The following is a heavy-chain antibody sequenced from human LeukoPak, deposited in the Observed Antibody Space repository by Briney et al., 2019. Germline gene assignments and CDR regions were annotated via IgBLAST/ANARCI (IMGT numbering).Heavy chain of an antibody. CDR3: ARDFHDSSGYPDY. J-gene: IGHJ4*02. D-gene: IGHD3-22*01. V-gene: IGHV1-3*01. Sequence: ASVKVSCKASGYTFTGYYMHWVRQAPGQGLEWMGWINAGNGNTKYSQKFQGRVTITRDTSASTAYMELSSLRSEDTAVYYCARDFHDSSGYPDYWGQGTLVTVSS. CDR1: GYTFTGYY. CDR2: INAGNGNT.